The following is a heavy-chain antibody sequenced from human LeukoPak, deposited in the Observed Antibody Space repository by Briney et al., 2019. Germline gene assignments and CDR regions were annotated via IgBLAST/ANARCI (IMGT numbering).Heavy chain of an antibody. CDR2: ISWNSGSI. Sequence: GGSLRLSCAASGFTFDDYAMHWVRQAPGKGLEWVSGISWNSGSIGYADSVKGRFTISRDNAKNSLYLQMNSLRAEDTALYYCAKDGNRPGPFDYWGQGTLVTVSS. V-gene: IGHV3-9*01. CDR3: AKDGNRPGPFDY. J-gene: IGHJ4*02. D-gene: IGHD1-1*01. CDR1: GFTFDDYA.